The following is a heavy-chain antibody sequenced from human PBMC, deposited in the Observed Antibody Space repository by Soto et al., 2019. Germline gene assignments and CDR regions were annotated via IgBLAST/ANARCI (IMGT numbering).Heavy chain of an antibody. CDR3: AREKSKSSSWTRWWFDP. CDR1: GGSISSYD. V-gene: IGHV4-59*01. Sequence: WETLCLTCTVSGGSISSYDWSWIRQPPGKGLEWIGYIYYSGSTNYNPSLKSRVPISVDTSKNQFSLKLSSVPAADAAVYYCAREKSKSSSWTRWWFDPWGQGTLVTVSS. CDR2: IYYSGST. D-gene: IGHD6-13*01. J-gene: IGHJ5*02.